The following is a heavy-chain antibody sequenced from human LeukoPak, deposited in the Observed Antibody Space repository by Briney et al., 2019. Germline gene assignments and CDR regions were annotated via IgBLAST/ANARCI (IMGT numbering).Heavy chain of an antibody. D-gene: IGHD5-24*01. CDR2: ISKTGST. J-gene: IGHJ4*02. Sequence: SETLSLTCTVSSGSISSGSYYWSWIRQPAGKELEWIGRISKTGSTSYNPSLMSRVTMSVDTSNNQFSLKLSSVTAADTAVYYCARDEMATISAYWGQGTLVTVSS. V-gene: IGHV4-61*02. CDR3: ARDEMATISAY. CDR1: SGSISSGSYY.